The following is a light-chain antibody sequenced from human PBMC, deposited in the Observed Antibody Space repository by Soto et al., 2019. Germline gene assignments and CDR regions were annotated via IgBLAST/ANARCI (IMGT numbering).Light chain of an antibody. CDR3: LQHKSYPRT. V-gene: IGKV1-17*03. J-gene: IGKJ1*01. Sequence: DIQMTQSPSDMSASVGDRVTITCRARQDISNFLVWFQQRPGKVPKRLMYSANRLESGVPSRFSGSGPGTEFTLTISSLQPEDVATYYCLQHKSYPRTFGQGTKVDIK. CDR2: SAN. CDR1: QDISNF.